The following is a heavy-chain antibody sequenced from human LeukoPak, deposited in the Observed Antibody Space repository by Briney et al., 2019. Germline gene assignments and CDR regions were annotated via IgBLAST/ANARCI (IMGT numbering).Heavy chain of an antibody. CDR2: IRYDGSNK. J-gene: IGHJ4*02. Sequence: PGGSLRLSCAASGFTFSSYGMHWVRPAPGKGLEWVAFIRYDGSNKYYADSVKGRFTISRDNSKNTLYLQMNSLRAEDTAVYYCAKDRAYYYDSSGPDYWGQGTLVTVSS. CDR1: GFTFSSYG. V-gene: IGHV3-30*02. D-gene: IGHD3-22*01. CDR3: AKDRAYYYDSSGPDY.